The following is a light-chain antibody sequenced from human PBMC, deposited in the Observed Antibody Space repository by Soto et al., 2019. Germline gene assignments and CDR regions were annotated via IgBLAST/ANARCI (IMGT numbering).Light chain of an antibody. Sequence: DIQMTQSPSSLSASVGDRVTITCRASQDISNFLAWYQQKPGKVPELLIYAASTLQSGVPSRFSVRGSGTDFTLTISSLQPEDVATYYCENYNSAPGTFGQGTKVEIK. CDR1: QDISNF. J-gene: IGKJ1*01. CDR3: ENYNSAPGT. CDR2: AAS. V-gene: IGKV1-27*01.